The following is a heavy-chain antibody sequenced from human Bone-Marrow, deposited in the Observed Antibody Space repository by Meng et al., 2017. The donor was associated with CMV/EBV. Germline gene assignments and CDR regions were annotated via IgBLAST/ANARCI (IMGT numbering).Heavy chain of an antibody. Sequence: GGSLRLSCAASGFTVSNNYMSWVRQAPGKGLEWVPVIYSGGYTYYADSVKGRFTISRDNSKNTLYLQMNSLRAEDTAVYYCARAQTDGYSSFDYWGQGTLVTVSS. D-gene: IGHD5-24*01. CDR3: ARAQTDGYSSFDY. CDR1: GFTVSNNY. J-gene: IGHJ4*02. V-gene: IGHV3-53*01. CDR2: IYSGGYT.